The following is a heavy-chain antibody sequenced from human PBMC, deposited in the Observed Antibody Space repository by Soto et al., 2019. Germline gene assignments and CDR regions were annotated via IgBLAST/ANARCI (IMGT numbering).Heavy chain of an antibody. CDR3: ARQGFGPLHGLVDV. Sequence: QVQLQESGPGLVKPSETLSLSCTVSGGSISSYYWSWFRRSPGKRMEWIGYVHHSWGSSYNPSLQSRDALSLDTSNTQLSLKVTSVTATATAVYYCARQGFGPLHGLVDVWGQGTTVTVSS. CDR1: GGSISSYY. D-gene: IGHD3-10*01. CDR2: VHHSWGS. J-gene: IGHJ6*02. V-gene: IGHV4-59*08.